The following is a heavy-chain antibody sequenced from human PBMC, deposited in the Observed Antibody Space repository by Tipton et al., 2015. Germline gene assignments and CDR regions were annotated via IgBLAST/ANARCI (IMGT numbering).Heavy chain of an antibody. J-gene: IGHJ4*02. Sequence: TLSLTCTVSGGSISSSSYYWGWIRQPPGKGLEWIGSIYYTGSTYYNPSLMSRVSVSMDTAKNQFSLILNSVTAADTALYYCTRSPMVTFGGIQRLPARKPGGLDYWDRGTLVTVSS. CDR1: GGSISSSSYY. CDR2: IYYTGST. CDR3: TRSPMVTFGGIQRLPARKPGGLDY. V-gene: IGHV4-39*01. D-gene: IGHD3-16*01.